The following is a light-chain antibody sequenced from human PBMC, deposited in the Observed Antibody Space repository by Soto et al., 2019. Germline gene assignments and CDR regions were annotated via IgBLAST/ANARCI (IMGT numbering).Light chain of an antibody. V-gene: IGLV1-47*01. J-gene: IGLJ2*01. Sequence: QSVLTQPPSASGTPGQRVTISCSGSSSNIGSNYVYWYQQLPGTAPKLLIYRNNQRPSGVPDRFSGSKSGTSASLAISGLRVEDEGDYYCAAWDDSLSGVVFGGGTKLTVL. CDR1: SSNIGSNY. CDR2: RNN. CDR3: AAWDDSLSGVV.